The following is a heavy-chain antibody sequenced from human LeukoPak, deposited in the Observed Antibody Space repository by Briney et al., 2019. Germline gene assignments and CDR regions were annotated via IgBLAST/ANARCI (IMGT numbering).Heavy chain of an antibody. Sequence: SETLSLTCTVSGGSISSYYWSWIRQPPGKGLEWIGYIYYSGSTNYNPSLKSRVTISVDTSKNQFSLKLSSVTAADTAVYYCARDHGVYSGYDFYYYYMDVWGKGTTVTVSS. CDR2: IYYSGST. CDR3: ARDHGVYSGYDFYYYYMDV. J-gene: IGHJ6*03. CDR1: GGSISSYY. V-gene: IGHV4-59*01. D-gene: IGHD5-12*01.